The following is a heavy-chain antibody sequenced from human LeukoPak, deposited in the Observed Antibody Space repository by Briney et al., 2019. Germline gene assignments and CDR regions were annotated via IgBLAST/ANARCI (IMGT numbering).Heavy chain of an antibody. D-gene: IGHD1-26*01. CDR2: ISSSSSYI. CDR1: GFTFSSYS. J-gene: IGHJ3*02. V-gene: IGHV3-21*01. Sequence: GGSLRLSCAASGFTFSSYSMNWVRQAPGKGLEWVSSISSSSSYIYYADSVKGRFTISRDNAKNSLYLQMNSLRAEDTAVYYCARELREHGVFDIWGQGTMVTVSS. CDR3: ARELREHGVFDI.